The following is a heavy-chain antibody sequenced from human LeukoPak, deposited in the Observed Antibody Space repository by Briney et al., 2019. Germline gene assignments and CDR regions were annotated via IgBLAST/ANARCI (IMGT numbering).Heavy chain of an antibody. CDR3: ARQYSGYLRNWFDP. V-gene: IGHV4-39*01. Sequence: SETLSLTYNVSGGSISSSSYSWGWIRQPQGKGLEWIGSMYYSGSSYYNPSLKSRVTISVDTSKNQFSLKLSSVTAADTAVYYCARQYSGYLRNWFDPWGQGTLVTVSS. D-gene: IGHD5-12*01. CDR2: MYYSGSS. J-gene: IGHJ5*02. CDR1: GGSISSSSYS.